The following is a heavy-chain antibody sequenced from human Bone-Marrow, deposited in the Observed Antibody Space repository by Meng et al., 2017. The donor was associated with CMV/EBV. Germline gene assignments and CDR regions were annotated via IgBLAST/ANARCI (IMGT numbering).Heavy chain of an antibody. D-gene: IGHD5-12*01. J-gene: IGHJ5*02. CDR1: GYTFTGYY. CDR3: AREWMSWDNWFDP. CDR2: INPNSGGT. V-gene: IGHV1-2*02. Sequence: ASVKVSCKASGYTFTGYYMHWVRQAPGQGLEWMGWINPNSGGTNYAQKFQGRVTMTRDTSISTAYMELSRLRSDDTAVYYCAREWMSWDNWFDPWGQGTLVTVSS.